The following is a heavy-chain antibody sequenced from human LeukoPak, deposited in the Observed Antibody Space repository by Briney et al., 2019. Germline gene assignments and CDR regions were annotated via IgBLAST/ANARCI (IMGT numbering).Heavy chain of an antibody. Sequence: SETLSLTCAVYGGSFSGYYWSWIRQPPGKGLEWIGEINHSGSTNYNPSLKSRVTISVDTSKNQFSLKLSSVTAADTAVYYCARGRRLRFLSPPEDYYYTDVWGKGTTVTVSS. CDR3: ARGRRLRFLSPPEDYYYTDV. CDR1: GGSFSGYY. J-gene: IGHJ6*03. CDR2: INHSGST. V-gene: IGHV4-34*01. D-gene: IGHD3-3*01.